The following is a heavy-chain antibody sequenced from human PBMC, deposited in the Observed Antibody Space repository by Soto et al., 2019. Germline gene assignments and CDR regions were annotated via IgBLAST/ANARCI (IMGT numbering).Heavy chain of an antibody. CDR3: ARDRDVLMVYAILPWFDP. J-gene: IGHJ5*02. D-gene: IGHD2-8*01. CDR2: ISAYNGKT. Sequence: QVQLVQSGAEVKKPGASVKVSCKASGYTFTSYGISWVRQAPGQGLEWMGWISAYNGKTNYAQKLQGRVTMTTDTSTRTAYMELRSLRSYDTAVYYCARDRDVLMVYAILPWFDPWGQGTLVTVSS. CDR1: GYTFTSYG. V-gene: IGHV1-18*01.